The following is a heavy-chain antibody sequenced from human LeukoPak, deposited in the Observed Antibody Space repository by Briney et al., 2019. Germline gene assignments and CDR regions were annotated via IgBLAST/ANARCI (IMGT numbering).Heavy chain of an antibody. CDR3: ARAGSRYDILTGSKRGKYYSYYLDV. CDR2: ISTYNTNT. V-gene: IGHV1-18*01. J-gene: IGHJ6*03. D-gene: IGHD3-9*01. CDR1: GYTFTNYG. Sequence: ASVKVSCRASGYTFTNYGISWVRQAPGQGLEWMGRISTYNTNTNYAQKLRGRVTMTTDTSTSTAYMELRRLRSDDTAVYYCARAGSRYDILTGSKRGKYYSYYLDVWGKGTTVTISS.